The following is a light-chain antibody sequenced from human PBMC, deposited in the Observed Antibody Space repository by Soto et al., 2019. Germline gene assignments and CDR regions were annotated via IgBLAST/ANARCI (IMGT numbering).Light chain of an antibody. CDR1: SSDVGGYSY. J-gene: IGLJ1*01. V-gene: IGLV2-8*01. CDR3: SSYAGTNIHYV. Sequence: QSALTQPPSASGSPGQSVTISCTGTSSDVGGYSYVSWYQQHPGKAPKLMIYDVSKRPSGVPDRFSGSKSGNTASLTVSGLQAEDEADYYCSSYAGTNIHYVFGTGTKLTVL. CDR2: DVS.